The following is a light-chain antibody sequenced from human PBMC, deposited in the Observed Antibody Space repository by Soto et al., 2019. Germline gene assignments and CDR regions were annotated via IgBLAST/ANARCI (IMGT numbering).Light chain of an antibody. Sequence: EIWLTQSPGTLSLSPGERATLSCRASQSVTTRLAWYQHKTGQAPTILMSGASNRDSGVPARFSGSGSGTDFTLAITRLEPEDFKLYYCQQYGGYPITFGLGTRLEIK. J-gene: IGKJ5*01. V-gene: IGKV3-20*01. CDR1: QSVTTR. CDR3: QQYGGYPIT. CDR2: GAS.